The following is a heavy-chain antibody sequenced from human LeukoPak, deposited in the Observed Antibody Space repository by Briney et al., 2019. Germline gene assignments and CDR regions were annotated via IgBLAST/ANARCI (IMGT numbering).Heavy chain of an antibody. V-gene: IGHV4-38-2*01. CDR2: IYHSGST. CDR3: ARQGYLNYFDS. J-gene: IGHJ4*02. CDR1: SYSTSSGYY. D-gene: IGHD1-26*01. Sequence: PSETLSLTCAVSSYSTSSGYYWGSIRQPPGKGLEWIGSIYHSGSTYYNPSLKSRLTISVDTSRNQFSLKLTSVTAADTAVYYCARQGYLNYFDSWGQGTLVTVSS.